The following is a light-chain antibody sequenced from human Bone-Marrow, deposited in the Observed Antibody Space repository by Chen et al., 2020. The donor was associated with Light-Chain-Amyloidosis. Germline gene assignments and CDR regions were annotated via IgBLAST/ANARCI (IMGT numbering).Light chain of an antibody. CDR3: QQYGTSPLT. CDR2: GSS. Sequence: EIVLTQSPGTLSLSPGEGANLSCRASQTISSNYLTWYQQKFGQAPRLVIYGSSSRATGIPDRFTGSGSGTDFTLTINRLEPEDVAMYYCQQYGTSPLTFGGGTKVEIK. J-gene: IGKJ4*01. CDR1: QTISSNY. V-gene: IGKV3-20*01.